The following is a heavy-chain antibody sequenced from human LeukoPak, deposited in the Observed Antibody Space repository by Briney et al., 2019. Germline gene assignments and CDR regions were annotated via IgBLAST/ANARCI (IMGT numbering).Heavy chain of an antibody. Sequence: GGSLRLSCAASGFTVSSNYMSWVRQAPGKGLEWVSVIYSGGSTYYADSVKGRFTISRDNSKNTLYLQMNSLRAEDTAVYYCAKDRPASSWYKKRRGAFDIWGQGTMVTVSS. CDR1: GFTVSSNY. J-gene: IGHJ3*02. CDR2: IYSGGST. V-gene: IGHV3-66*01. D-gene: IGHD6-13*01. CDR3: AKDRPASSWYKKRRGAFDI.